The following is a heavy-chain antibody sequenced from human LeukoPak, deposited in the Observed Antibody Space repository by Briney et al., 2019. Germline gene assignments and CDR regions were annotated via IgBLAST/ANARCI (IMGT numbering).Heavy chain of an antibody. Sequence: GASVKVSCKASGYTFTSYDINWVRQATGQGLEWMGWMNPNSGNTGYAQKFRGRVTMTRNTSISTAYMELSSLRSEDTAVYYSALDYDILTGTDYWGQGTLVTVSS. J-gene: IGHJ4*02. D-gene: IGHD3-9*01. V-gene: IGHV1-8*01. CDR1: GYTFTSYD. CDR3: ALDYDILTGTDY. CDR2: MNPNSGNT.